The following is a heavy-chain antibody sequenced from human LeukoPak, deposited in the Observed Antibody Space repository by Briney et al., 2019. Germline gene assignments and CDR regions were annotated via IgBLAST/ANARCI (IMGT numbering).Heavy chain of an antibody. CDR3: ARGGRSGFYFYMDV. V-gene: IGHV1-2*02. CDR1: GYTFTGYY. D-gene: IGHD7-27*01. Sequence: ASVKVSCKASGYTFTGYYMHWVRQASGQGLEWMGWINPNSGGTSYAQKFQGRVTMTRDTSISTAYMEVSRLRSDDTAVYYCARGGRSGFYFYMDVWGKGTTVTVSS. J-gene: IGHJ6*03. CDR2: INPNSGGT.